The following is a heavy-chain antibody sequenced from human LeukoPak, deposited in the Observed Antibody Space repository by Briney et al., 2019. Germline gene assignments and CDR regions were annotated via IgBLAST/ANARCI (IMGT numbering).Heavy chain of an antibody. CDR2: IYYSGGT. CDR3: ARGSSSWYSPQDWYFDL. D-gene: IGHD6-13*01. Sequence: SETLSLTCTVSGGSISGHYWNWIRQAPGKGLEWIGYIYYSGGTNYNPSLKSRVTISVDTSKNQFSLKLSSVTAADTAVYYCARGSSSWYSPQDWYFDLWGRGTLVTVSS. V-gene: IGHV4-59*11. CDR1: GGSISGHY. J-gene: IGHJ2*01.